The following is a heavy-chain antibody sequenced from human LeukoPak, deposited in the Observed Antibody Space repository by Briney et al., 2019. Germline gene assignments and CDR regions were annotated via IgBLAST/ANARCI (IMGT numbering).Heavy chain of an antibody. Sequence: ASVKVSCKASGYTFTSYYMHWVRQAPGQGLEWMGINNPSGGSTSYAQKFQGRVTMTRDTSTSTVYMELSSLRSEDTAVYYCARVGVGVKFDPWGQGTLVTVSS. CDR1: GYTFTSYY. D-gene: IGHD3-3*01. CDR2: NNPSGGST. V-gene: IGHV1-46*03. CDR3: ARVGVGVKFDP. J-gene: IGHJ5*02.